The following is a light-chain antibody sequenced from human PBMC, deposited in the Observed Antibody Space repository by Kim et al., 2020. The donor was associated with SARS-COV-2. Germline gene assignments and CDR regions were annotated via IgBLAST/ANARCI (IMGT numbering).Light chain of an antibody. CDR3: QQRSNWPIT. J-gene: IGKJ5*01. Sequence: LSPGERAALSCRASQSVSSYLAWYQQKPGQAPRLLIYDASNRATGIPARFSGSGSGTDFTLTISSLEPEDFAVYYCQQRSNWPITFGQGTRLEIK. CDR2: DAS. CDR1: QSVSSY. V-gene: IGKV3-11*01.